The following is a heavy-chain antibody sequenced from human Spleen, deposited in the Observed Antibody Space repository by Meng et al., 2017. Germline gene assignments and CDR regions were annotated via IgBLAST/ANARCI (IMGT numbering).Heavy chain of an antibody. Sequence: GGSLRLSCAASGFTFSNAWMSWVRQAPGKGLEWVGRIKSKTDGGTTDYAAPVKGRFTISRDDSKNTLYLQMNSLKTEDTAVYYCTTGARQYCSGGSCYFGYWGQGTLVTVSS. CDR2: IKSKTDGGTT. CDR3: TTGARQYCSGGSCYFGY. V-gene: IGHV3-15*01. D-gene: IGHD2-15*01. CDR1: GFTFSNAW. J-gene: IGHJ4*02.